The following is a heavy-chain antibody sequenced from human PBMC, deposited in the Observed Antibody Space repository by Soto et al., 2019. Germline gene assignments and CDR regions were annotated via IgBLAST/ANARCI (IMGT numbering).Heavy chain of an antibody. CDR1: GLTISSASYH. Sequence: PSETLSLTCTVSGLTISSASYHWTWIRQHPGKGLEWVANIYYNGSTYYSPSLKSRLTLWLDTSKNQFSLRLTSVTAADTAVYYCARSRVTVITPNWFDPWGQGTLVTVSS. J-gene: IGHJ5*02. D-gene: IGHD3-22*01. CDR3: ARSRVTVITPNWFDP. V-gene: IGHV4-31*03. CDR2: IYYNGST.